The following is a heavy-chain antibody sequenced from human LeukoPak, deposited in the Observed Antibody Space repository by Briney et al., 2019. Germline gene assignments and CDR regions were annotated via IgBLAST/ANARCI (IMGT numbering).Heavy chain of an antibody. CDR2: ISGDGGST. V-gene: IGHV3-43*02. Sequence: QPGGSLLLSCAAAGFTFDDYAMHWVRQAPGKGLEWVSLISGDGGSTYYADSVKGRFTISRDNSKNSLYLQMNSLRTEDTALYYCAKDGTIESYSPYLLYGMDVWGQGTTVTVSS. CDR3: AKDGTIESYSPYLLYGMDV. CDR1: GFTFDDYA. D-gene: IGHD3-10*01. J-gene: IGHJ6*02.